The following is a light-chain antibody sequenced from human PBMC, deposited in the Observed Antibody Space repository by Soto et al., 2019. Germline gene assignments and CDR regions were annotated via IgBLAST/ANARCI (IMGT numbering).Light chain of an antibody. Sequence: EIVMTQSPATLSVSPGERATLSCRASQNVYTNVAWYQQRPGQAPRLLIYSASTRATGIPARFSGSGSGTEFTLTISSLQSEDFAIYYYQQSTGWPLTFGQGTEVEIK. CDR2: SAS. CDR3: QQSTGWPLT. V-gene: IGKV3-15*01. CDR1: QNVYTN. J-gene: IGKJ1*01.